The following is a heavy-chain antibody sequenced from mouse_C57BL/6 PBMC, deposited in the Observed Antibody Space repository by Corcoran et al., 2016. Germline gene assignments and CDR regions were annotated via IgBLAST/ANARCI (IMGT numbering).Heavy chain of an antibody. D-gene: IGHD1-1*01. J-gene: IGHJ3*01. Sequence: QVQLKQSGAELVRPGASVKLSCKASGYTFTDYYINWVKQRPGQGLEWIARIYPGSGNTYYNEKFKGKATLTAEKSSSTAYMQLSSLTSEDSAVYFCASNYYGSTWFAYWGQGTLVTVSA. CDR1: GYTFTDYY. CDR2: IYPGSGNT. CDR3: ASNYYGSTWFAY. V-gene: IGHV1-76*01.